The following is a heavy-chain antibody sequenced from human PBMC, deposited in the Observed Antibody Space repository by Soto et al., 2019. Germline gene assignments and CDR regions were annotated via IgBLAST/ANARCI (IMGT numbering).Heavy chain of an antibody. Sequence: PSETLSLTCTVSGGSISSYYWSWIRQPPGKGLEWIGYIYYSGSTNYNPSLKSRVTISVDTSKNQFSLKLSSVTAADTAVYYCASTPSGSSYYYYGMDVWGQGTTVTVSS. CDR3: ASTPSGSSYYYYGMDV. CDR2: IYYSGST. CDR1: GGSISSYY. D-gene: IGHD3-10*01. V-gene: IGHV4-59*01. J-gene: IGHJ6*02.